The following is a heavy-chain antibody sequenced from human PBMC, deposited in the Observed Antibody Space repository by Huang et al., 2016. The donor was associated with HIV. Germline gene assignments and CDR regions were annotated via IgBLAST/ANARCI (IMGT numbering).Heavy chain of an antibody. Sequence: QVQLQQWGAGLLKPSGALSLKCAVYGGSLSDHYWTCIRLSPGKRLEWIGERNHRGPSTYNPSIRSRVTMSVDMSKNQFSLNLTSLTAADTAVYSCARPRMTATSSDSTWSFFDSWGQGTLVIVSS. J-gene: IGHJ4*02. D-gene: IGHD2-21*02. CDR1: GGSLSDHY. V-gene: IGHV4-34*02. CDR2: RNHRGPS. CDR3: ARPRMTATSSDSTWSFFDS.